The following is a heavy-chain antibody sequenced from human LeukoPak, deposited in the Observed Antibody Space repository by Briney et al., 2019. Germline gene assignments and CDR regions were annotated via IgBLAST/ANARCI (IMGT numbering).Heavy chain of an antibody. Sequence: GGTLRLSCAASGFTFSDYYMSWIRHAPGRGLECGSYISSSGSTIYYADSVKGRFTISRDNAKNSLYLRMNSLRAEDTAVYHCARERASYYGSNWFDPWGQGTLVTVSS. CDR1: GFTFSDYY. D-gene: IGHD3-10*01. J-gene: IGHJ5*02. CDR2: ISSSGSTI. CDR3: ARERASYYGSNWFDP. V-gene: IGHV3-11*01.